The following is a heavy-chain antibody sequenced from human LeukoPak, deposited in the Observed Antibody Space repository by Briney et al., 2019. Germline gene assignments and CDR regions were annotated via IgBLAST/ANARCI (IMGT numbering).Heavy chain of an antibody. CDR2: INHSGST. Sequence: SETLSLTCAVYGGSFSGYYWSWIRQPPGKGLEWIGEINHSGSTNYNPSLKSRVTISVDTSKNQFSLKLSSVTAADTAVYYCARGPDRKYCTNGVCYGYYYMDVWGKGTTVTVSS. CDR3: ARGPDRKYCTNGVCYGYYYMDV. D-gene: IGHD2-8*01. V-gene: IGHV4-34*01. CDR1: GGSFSGYY. J-gene: IGHJ6*03.